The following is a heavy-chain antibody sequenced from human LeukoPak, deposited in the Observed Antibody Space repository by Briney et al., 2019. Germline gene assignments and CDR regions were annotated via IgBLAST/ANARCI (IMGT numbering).Heavy chain of an antibody. Sequence: SCKASGGTFSSYAISWVRQAPGKGLEWVSAISGSGGSTYYADSVKGRFTISRDNSKNTLYLQMNSLRAEDTAVYYCARFGESLSDAFDIWGQGTMVTVSS. D-gene: IGHD3-10*01. J-gene: IGHJ3*02. CDR2: ISGSGGST. CDR1: GGTFSSYA. V-gene: IGHV3-23*01. CDR3: ARFGESLSDAFDI.